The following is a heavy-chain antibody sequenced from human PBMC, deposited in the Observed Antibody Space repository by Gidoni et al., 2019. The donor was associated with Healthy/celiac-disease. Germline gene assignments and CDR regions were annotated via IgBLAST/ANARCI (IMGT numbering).Heavy chain of an antibody. D-gene: IGHD2-15*01. V-gene: IGHV4-34*01. CDR3: ARAPLYNCSGGSCYSLSSIYYFDY. CDR1: GGSFSGYY. CDR2: INHSGST. J-gene: IGHJ4*02. Sequence: QVQLQQWGAGLLKPSETLSLTCAVYGGSFSGYYWSWIRQPPGKGLEWIGEINHSGSTNYNPSLKSRVTISVDTSKNQFSLKLSSVTAADTAVYYCARAPLYNCSGGSCYSLSSIYYFDYWGQGTLVTVSS.